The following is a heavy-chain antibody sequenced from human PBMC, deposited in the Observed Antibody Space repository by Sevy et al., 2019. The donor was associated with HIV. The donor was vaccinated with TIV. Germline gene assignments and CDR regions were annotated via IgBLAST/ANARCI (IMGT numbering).Heavy chain of an antibody. CDR3: AKGPSPMITFGGVADY. CDR2: IRYDGSTK. V-gene: IGHV3-30*02. Sequence: GESLKISCAASGFTFSRYGMHWVRQAPGKGLEWVAFIRYDGSTKYYTESVKGLFTISRDNSKNTLYLQMNSLRTEDTAVYYCAKGPSPMITFGGVADYWGQGTLVTVSS. D-gene: IGHD3-16*01. J-gene: IGHJ4*02. CDR1: GFTFSRYG.